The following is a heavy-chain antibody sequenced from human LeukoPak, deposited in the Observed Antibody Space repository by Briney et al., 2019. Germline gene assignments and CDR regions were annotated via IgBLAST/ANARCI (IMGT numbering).Heavy chain of an antibody. D-gene: IGHD3-10*01. CDR2: IYTSGST. V-gene: IGHV4-4*07. J-gene: IGHJ4*02. CDR3: ARTRPSGSADY. Sequence: PSETLSLTCTVSGGSISSYYWSWIRQPAGKGLEWIGRIYTSGSTNYNPSLKSRVTMSVDTSKNQFSLNLRSVTAADTAVYYCARTRPSGSADYWGQGTLVTVSS. CDR1: GGSISSYY.